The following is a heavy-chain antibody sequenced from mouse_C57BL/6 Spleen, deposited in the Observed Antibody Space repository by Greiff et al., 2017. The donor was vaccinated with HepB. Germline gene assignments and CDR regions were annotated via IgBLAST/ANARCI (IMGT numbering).Heavy chain of an antibody. Sequence: QVQLQQSGAELVKPGASVKLSCKASGYTFTSYWMQWVKQRPGQGLEWIGEIDPSDSYTNYNQKFKGKATLTVDTSSSTAYMQLSSLTSEDSAVYYCARGILRLGYGSMDYWGQGTSVTVSS. J-gene: IGHJ4*01. CDR3: ARGILRLGYGSMDY. V-gene: IGHV1-50*01. CDR2: IDPSDSYT. CDR1: GYTFTSYW. D-gene: IGHD2-12*01.